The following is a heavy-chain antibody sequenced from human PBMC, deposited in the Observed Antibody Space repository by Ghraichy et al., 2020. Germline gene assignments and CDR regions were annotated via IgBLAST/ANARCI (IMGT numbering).Heavy chain of an antibody. J-gene: IGHJ4*02. CDR3: ARELGGYFDY. V-gene: IGHV4-59*01. CDR2: IYYSGST. Sequence: SQTLSLTCTVSGGSISSYYWSWIRQPPGKGLEWIGYIYYSGSTNYNPSLKSRVTISVDTSKNQFSLKLSSVTAADTAVYYCARELGGYFDYWGQGTLVTVSS. CDR1: GGSISSYY. D-gene: IGHD7-27*01.